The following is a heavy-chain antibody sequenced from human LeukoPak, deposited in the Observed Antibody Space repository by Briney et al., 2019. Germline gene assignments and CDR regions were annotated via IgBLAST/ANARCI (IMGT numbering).Heavy chain of an antibody. CDR2: MYASGST. CDR3: AGEGGSGYGTDL. Sequence: PSETLSLTCTVSGGSISSGDYYWSWIRQPPGKGLEWIGYMYASGSTNYNPSLKSRVTISVDTSKSQFSLRLSSVTAADTAVYYCAGEGGSGYGTDLWGQGTLVTVSS. V-gene: IGHV4-61*08. CDR1: GGSISSGDYY. D-gene: IGHD3-22*01. J-gene: IGHJ5*02.